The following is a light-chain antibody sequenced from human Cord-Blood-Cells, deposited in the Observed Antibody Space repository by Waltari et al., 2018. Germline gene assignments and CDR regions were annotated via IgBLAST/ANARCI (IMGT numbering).Light chain of an antibody. CDR1: QCVSSH. V-gene: IGKV3-11*01. CDR2: DAS. Sequence: EIVLKQSPATLSSSPGERATLSCRASQCVSSHLAWSQQKPGQAPRLLIYDASNRATGIPARFSGSGSGTDFTLTISSLEPEDFAVYYCQQRSNWPPLFTFGPGTKVDIK. J-gene: IGKJ3*01. CDR3: QQRSNWPPLFT.